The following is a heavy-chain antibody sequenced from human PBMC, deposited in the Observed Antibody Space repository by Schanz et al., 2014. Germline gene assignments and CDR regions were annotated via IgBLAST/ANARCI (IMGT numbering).Heavy chain of an antibody. CDR2: INPSGGST. V-gene: IGHV1-46*03. Sequence: QVQLVQSGAEVKKPGASVKVSCKASGYTFFSYSMHWVRQAPGQGLEWMGIINPSGGSTTYAQKFQGRVTMTRDTSTSTVYMELSSLRSEDTAVYYCARDGVDAAAGGNYWGQGTLVTVSS. CDR1: GYTFFSYS. CDR3: ARDGVDAAAGGNY. D-gene: IGHD6-13*01. J-gene: IGHJ4*02.